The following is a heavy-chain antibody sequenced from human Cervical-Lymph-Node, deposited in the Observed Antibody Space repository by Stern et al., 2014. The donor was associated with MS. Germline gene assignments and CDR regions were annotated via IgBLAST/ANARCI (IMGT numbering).Heavy chain of an antibody. V-gene: IGHV1-69*06. J-gene: IGHJ4*02. Sequence: DQLVESGAEVKKPGSSAKVSCKASGDTFSSYAINWVRQVPGQGLEWMGGITPVFGTTNYAQKFQGRVTITADKSTNTAYMELMTLRSEDTAVYYCARGGGLVGYFDYWGQGTLVSVSS. CDR3: ARGGGLVGYFDY. D-gene: IGHD1-26*01. CDR2: ITPVFGTT. CDR1: GDTFSSYA.